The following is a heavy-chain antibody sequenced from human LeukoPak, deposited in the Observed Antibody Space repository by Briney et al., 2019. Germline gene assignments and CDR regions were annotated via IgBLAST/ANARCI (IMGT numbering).Heavy chain of an antibody. CDR3: ARGYYGSGIPDDY. CDR1: GFTFSSYW. CDR2: IKQDGSEK. V-gene: IGHV3-7*01. D-gene: IGHD3-10*01. Sequence: PGGSLRLSCAASGFTFSSYWMSWVRQAPGKGLEWVANIKQDGSEKYYVDSVKGRFTISSDNAKNSLYLQMNSLRAEDTAVYYCARGYYGSGIPDDYWGQGTLVTVSS. J-gene: IGHJ4*02.